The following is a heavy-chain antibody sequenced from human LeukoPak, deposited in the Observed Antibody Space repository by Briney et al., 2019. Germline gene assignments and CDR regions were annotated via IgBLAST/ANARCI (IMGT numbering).Heavy chain of an antibody. V-gene: IGHV3-48*02. J-gene: IGHJ4*02. CDR1: GFTFSSYS. Sequence: GSLRLSCAVSGFTFSSYSMNWVRQAPGKGLEWVSYISSSSSPIYYADSVKGRFTISRDNAKNSLYLQMNSLRDEDTAVYYCARVKSSGSYNDDYWGQGTLVTVSS. CDR3: ARVKSSGSYNDDY. CDR2: ISSSSSPI. D-gene: IGHD1-26*01.